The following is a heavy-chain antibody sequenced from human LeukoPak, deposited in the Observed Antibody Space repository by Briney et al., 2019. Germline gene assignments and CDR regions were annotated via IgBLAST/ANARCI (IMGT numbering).Heavy chain of an antibody. CDR1: GYTFTSYG. CDR2: ISAYNGHT. Sequence: ASVKVSCKASGYTFTSYGISWVRQAPGQGLEWMGWISAYNGHTNYAQKLQGRVTMTTDTSTSTAYMELRSLRSDDTAVYYCARDLGRCSGGSCYSPLIVPPGGYWGQGTLVTVSS. CDR3: ARDLGRCSGGSCYSPLIVPPGGY. J-gene: IGHJ4*02. D-gene: IGHD2-15*01. V-gene: IGHV1-18*01.